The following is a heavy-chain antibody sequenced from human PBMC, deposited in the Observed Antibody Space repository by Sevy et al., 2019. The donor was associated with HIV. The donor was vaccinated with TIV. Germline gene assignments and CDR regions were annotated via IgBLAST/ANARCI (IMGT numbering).Heavy chain of an antibody. D-gene: IGHD3-10*01. J-gene: IGHJ4*02. Sequence: GGSLRLSCSTSGLSFSRAWLLWVRQAPGKGLEGVGRIKANTDGGTTDYGAPVKGRFTISRDDSAHTVYLQMNGLTTEDSGLYYCTTRGGYWGQGTLVTVSS. CDR3: TTRGGY. V-gene: IGHV3-15*07. CDR1: GLSFSRAW. CDR2: IKANTDGGTT.